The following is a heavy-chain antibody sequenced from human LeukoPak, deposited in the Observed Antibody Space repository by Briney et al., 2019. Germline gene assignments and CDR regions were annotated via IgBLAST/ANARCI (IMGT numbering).Heavy chain of an antibody. V-gene: IGHV3-66*01. CDR2: IYSGGST. CDR1: GFTVSSYY. D-gene: IGHD6-19*01. CDR3: ARGSGWDFDY. Sequence: GGSLRLSCAASGFTVSSYYMYWVRQAPGKGLEWVSFIYSGGSTYYADSVKGRFTISRNNSKNTLYLQMNSLRAEDTAVYYCARGSGWDFDYWGQGTLVTVSS. J-gene: IGHJ4*02.